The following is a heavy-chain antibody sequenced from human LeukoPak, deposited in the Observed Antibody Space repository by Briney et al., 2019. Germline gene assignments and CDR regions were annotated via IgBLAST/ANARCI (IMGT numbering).Heavy chain of an antibody. V-gene: IGHV3-66*01. J-gene: IGHJ6*02. CDR1: GFTVSSIH. CDR2: LYSAGTT. CDR3: ARKFNGMDV. Sequence: GGSLRLSCAASGFTVSSIHMSWVRQAPGKGLEWVSVLYSAGTTYYADSVKGRFIISRDNSKNRLYLQMNSLRAEDTALYYCARKFNGMDVWGQGTTVTVSS.